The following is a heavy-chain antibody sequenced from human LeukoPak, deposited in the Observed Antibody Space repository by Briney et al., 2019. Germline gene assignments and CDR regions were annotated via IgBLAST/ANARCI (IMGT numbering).Heavy chain of an antibody. CDR3: ARGPVRLARPYDY. J-gene: IGHJ4*02. CDR2: INHTGST. CDR1: GGCLSGAY. Sequence: SETLSLTCTVQGGCLSGAYWTWIRQPPGKGLEWIGEINHTGSTNYNPSFKSRVTMSADTPKNQFSLNLTSVTAADTALYYCARGPVRLARPYDYWGQGTLVTVSS. V-gene: IGHV4-34*01. D-gene: IGHD3-9*01.